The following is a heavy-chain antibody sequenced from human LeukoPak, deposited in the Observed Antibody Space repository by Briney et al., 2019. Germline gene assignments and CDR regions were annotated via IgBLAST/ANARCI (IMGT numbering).Heavy chain of an antibody. D-gene: IGHD2-15*01. V-gene: IGHV5-51*01. CDR2: IYPADSNT. Sequence: GESLKISCKGSGDSFTTYWIAWVRQMPGKGLEWMGIIYPADSNTRYSPSFQGQVTISVDKSISTAYLQWSSLKASDTAVYYCATGRYCSGGTCYSSLDFWGQGTLVTVSS. J-gene: IGHJ4*02. CDR3: ATGRYCSGGTCYSSLDF. CDR1: GDSFTTYW.